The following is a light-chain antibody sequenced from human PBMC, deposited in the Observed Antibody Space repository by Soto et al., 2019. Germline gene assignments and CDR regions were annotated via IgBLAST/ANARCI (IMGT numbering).Light chain of an antibody. CDR3: QQYDSSPRT. J-gene: IGKJ1*01. CDR2: GAS. Sequence: EIVSTQSPGTLSLSPGERATLSCRASQNINSNYLAWYQQKPGQSPRVLMYGASSRAPGIPDRFSGSASETDFTLTISRLEPEDFAVYYCQQYDSSPRTFGQGTKVEIK. V-gene: IGKV3-20*01. CDR1: QNINSNY.